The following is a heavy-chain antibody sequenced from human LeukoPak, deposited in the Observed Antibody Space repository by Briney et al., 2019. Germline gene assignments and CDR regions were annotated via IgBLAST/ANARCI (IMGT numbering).Heavy chain of an antibody. CDR3: AKEGRSLQTY. CDR1: GFTFSSYA. Sequence: GGSLRLSCAASGFTFSSYAMSWVRLAPGKGLEWVANIKEDGTETYYVDSVKGRFTISRDNAKNSLYLQMNSLRVEDTAVYYCAKEGRSLQTYWGQGTLVTVSP. J-gene: IGHJ4*02. V-gene: IGHV3-7*03. CDR2: IKEDGTET. D-gene: IGHD5-24*01.